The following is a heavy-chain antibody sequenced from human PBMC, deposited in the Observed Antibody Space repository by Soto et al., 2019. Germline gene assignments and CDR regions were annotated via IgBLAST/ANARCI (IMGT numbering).Heavy chain of an antibody. D-gene: IGHD5-18*01. Sequence: PGGSLRLSCAASGFTFSSYGMHWVRQAPGKGLEWVAVISYDGSNKYYADSVKGRSTISRDNSKNTLYLQMNSLRAEDTAVYYCAKDNVDTAMAYYYYMDVWGKGTTVTVSS. J-gene: IGHJ6*03. V-gene: IGHV3-30*18. CDR3: AKDNVDTAMAYYYYMDV. CDR1: GFTFSSYG. CDR2: ISYDGSNK.